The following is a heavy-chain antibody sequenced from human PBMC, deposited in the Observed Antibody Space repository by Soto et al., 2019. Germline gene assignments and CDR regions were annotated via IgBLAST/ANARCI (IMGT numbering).Heavy chain of an antibody. CDR1: GFTFSSYG. Sequence: LRLSCAASGFTFSSYGRHWVRQAPGKGLEWVAVISNDGSKKYYADSVKGRFTISRDNSKNTLYLQMNSPRAEDTAVYYCAKEPTVTTRPDYYYRMDVWGQGTTVTVSS. CDR2: ISNDGSKK. D-gene: IGHD4-17*01. CDR3: AKEPTVTTRPDYYYRMDV. V-gene: IGHV3-30*18. J-gene: IGHJ6*02.